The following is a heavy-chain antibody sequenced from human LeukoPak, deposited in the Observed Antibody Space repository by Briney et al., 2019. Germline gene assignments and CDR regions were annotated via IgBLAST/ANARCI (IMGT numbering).Heavy chain of an antibody. J-gene: IGHJ4*02. V-gene: IGHV4-59*12. CDR3: ARRYYYNLGSFPFDF. Sequence: SETLSLTCTVSGGSISSDYWSWIRQPPGKGLEWIGEIHNSGTTNYNPSLNSRVTISEDTSKNQFYLNLSSVTAADTAVYYCARRYYYNLGSFPFDFWGQGTLVTVSS. CDR2: IHNSGTT. CDR1: GGSISSDY. D-gene: IGHD3-10*01.